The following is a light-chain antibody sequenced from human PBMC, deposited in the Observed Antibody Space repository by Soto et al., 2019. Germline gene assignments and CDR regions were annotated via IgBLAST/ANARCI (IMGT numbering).Light chain of an antibody. V-gene: IGLV2-23*02. J-gene: IGLJ1*01. CDR2: EVS. CDR1: NSDVGSYNL. CDR3: CSYAGSSTQSYV. Sequence: QSALTQPASVSGSPGQSITISCTGTNSDVGSYNLVSWYQQHPGKAPKVIIYEVSERPSGVSDRFSGSKSGNTASLMISGLQAEDEADYYCCSYAGSSTQSYVFGSGPKLTVL.